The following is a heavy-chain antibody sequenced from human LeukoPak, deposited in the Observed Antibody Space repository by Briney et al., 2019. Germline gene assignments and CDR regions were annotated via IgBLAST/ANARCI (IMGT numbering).Heavy chain of an antibody. V-gene: IGHV3-48*03. Sequence: GGSLRLSCAASGFTFSSYEMNWVRQAPGKGLEWVSYISSSGSTIYYADSVKGRFTTSRDNAKNSLYLQMNSLRAEDTAVYYCARGSGLTIGVDYWGQGTLVTVSS. J-gene: IGHJ4*02. D-gene: IGHD3-3*01. CDR2: ISSSGSTI. CDR1: GFTFSSYE. CDR3: ARGSGLTIGVDY.